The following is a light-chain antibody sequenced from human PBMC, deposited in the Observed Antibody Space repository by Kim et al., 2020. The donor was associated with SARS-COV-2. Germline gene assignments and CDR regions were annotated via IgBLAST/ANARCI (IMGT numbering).Light chain of an antibody. CDR1: QPISHKD. V-gene: IGKV3-20*01. CDR2: GVS. J-gene: IGKJ5*01. Sequence: EIVLTQSPGTLSVSPGERVTFSCRASQPISHKDLAWYQQQPGQAPRLLNYGVSYRAIGVPDRFSASGSGTDFTLTISRLGPEDFAVFYCHHYGASPFSFGQGTRLESK. CDR3: HHYGASPFS.